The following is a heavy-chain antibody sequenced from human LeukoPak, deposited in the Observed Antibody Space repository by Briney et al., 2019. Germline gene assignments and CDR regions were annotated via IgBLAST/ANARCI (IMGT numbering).Heavy chain of an antibody. Sequence: SETLSLTCTVSGGSISSYYWSWIRQPPGKGLEWIGYIYYSGSTNYNPSLKSRVTISVDTSKNQFSLKLSSVTAADTAVYYCASXXHYXXXXXXXXXXXXXXXWGXXXTXTVSSXXXXAPXXXXFD. CDR2: IYYSGST. D-gene: IGHD3-3*01. CDR3: ASXXHYXXXXXXXXXXXXXXXWGXXXTXTVSSXXXXAPXXXXFD. V-gene: IGHV4-59*01. CDR1: GGSISSYY. J-gene: IGHJ2*01.